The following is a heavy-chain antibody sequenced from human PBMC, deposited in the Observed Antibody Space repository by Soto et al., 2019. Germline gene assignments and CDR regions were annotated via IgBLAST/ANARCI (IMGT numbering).Heavy chain of an antibody. V-gene: IGHV3-33*01. CDR1: GFTFSSYG. D-gene: IGHD2-2*01. Sequence: GGSLRLSCAASGFTFSSYGMHWVRQAPGKGLEWVAVIWYDGSNKYYADSVKGRFTISRDNSKNTLYLQMNSLRAEDTAVYHCARRYCSSTSCPSYYYYMDVRGKGTTVTVSS. CDR3: ARRYCSSTSCPSYYYYMDV. CDR2: IWYDGSNK. J-gene: IGHJ6*03.